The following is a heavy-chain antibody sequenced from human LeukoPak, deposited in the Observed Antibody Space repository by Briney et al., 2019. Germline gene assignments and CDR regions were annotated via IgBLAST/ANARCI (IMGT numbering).Heavy chain of an antibody. Sequence: SETLSLTCSVSGSSISNYYWSWIRQSPGKALEWLGYIYSTGSTDYNPSLKSRVTISVETSKNQFSLRLSSVTAADTAVYFCARHEGLARPFDYWGQGTLVPVSS. V-gene: IGHV4-59*08. CDR2: IYSTGST. CDR1: GSSISNYY. CDR3: ARHEGLARPFDY. D-gene: IGHD6-19*01. J-gene: IGHJ4*02.